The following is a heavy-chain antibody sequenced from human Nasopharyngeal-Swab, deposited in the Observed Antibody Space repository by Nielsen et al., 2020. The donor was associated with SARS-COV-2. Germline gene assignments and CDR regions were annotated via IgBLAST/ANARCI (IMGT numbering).Heavy chain of an antibody. J-gene: IGHJ6*02. CDR2: MNPNSGHT. D-gene: IGHD3-9*01. CDR1: GYTLTSYV. V-gene: IGHV1-8*01. CDR3: ARGTTVRYFDWLFADYGMDV. Sequence: SVTVSCKASGYTLTSYVFYWVRQATGQGLGWMGWMNPNSGHTGYAQKFQGRVTMTRNTSISTAYMELSSLRSEDTAVYYCARGTTVRYFDWLFADYGMDVWGQGTTVTVSS.